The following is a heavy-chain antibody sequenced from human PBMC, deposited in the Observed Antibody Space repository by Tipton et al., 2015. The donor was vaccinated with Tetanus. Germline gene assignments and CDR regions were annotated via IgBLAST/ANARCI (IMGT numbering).Heavy chain of an antibody. V-gene: IGHV6-1*01. CDR2: TYYRSRWQT. CDR1: GDSVSSNTAA. Sequence: GLVKPSQTLSLTCDVSGDSVSSNTAAWNWIRQSPSRGLEWLGRTYYRSRWQTEYAPSVQGRLTINPDTTKRQFSLHLNSVTTEDTAVYYCARQKDNGFDIWGQGTMVSVSS. J-gene: IGHJ3*02. CDR3: ARQKDNGFDI.